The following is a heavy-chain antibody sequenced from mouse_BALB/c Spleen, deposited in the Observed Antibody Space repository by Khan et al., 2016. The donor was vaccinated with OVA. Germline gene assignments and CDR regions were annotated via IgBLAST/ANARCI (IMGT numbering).Heavy chain of an antibody. CDR3: ARGCASWFAY. J-gene: IGHJ3*01. V-gene: IGHV1-18*01. CDR2: INPNNGGT. D-gene: IGHD3-3*01. CDR1: GYTFTDYN. Sequence: VRLQQSGPELVKPGASVKISCKASGYTFTDYNMDWVKQSHGKSLEWIGDINPNNGGTIYNQKFKGKATLTVDKSSSTAYMELRGLTSEDTGVYYCARGCASWFAYWGQGTLVTVSA.